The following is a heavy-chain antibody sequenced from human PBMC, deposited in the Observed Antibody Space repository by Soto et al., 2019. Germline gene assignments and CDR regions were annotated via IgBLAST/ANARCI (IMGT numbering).Heavy chain of an antibody. D-gene: IGHD3-10*01. CDR2: IFPTGTT. J-gene: IGHJ6*02. CDR1: GGSISSGGYS. Sequence: QLQLQESGSGLVKPSQTLSLTCAVSGGSISSGGYSWSWIRQPPGKGLEWIGYIFPTGTTYYNPSLKSRVTISIDTSNNQFSLRLSSVTAADTAVYYCARAPPGPSPRWDVWGQGTTVTVSS. CDR3: ARAPPGPSPRWDV. V-gene: IGHV4-30-2*01.